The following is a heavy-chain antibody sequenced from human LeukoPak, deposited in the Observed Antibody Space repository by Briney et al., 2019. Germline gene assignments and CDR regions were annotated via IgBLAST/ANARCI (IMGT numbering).Heavy chain of an antibody. CDR2: IYWDDDK. CDR1: GFSLSTSGVG. J-gene: IGHJ4*02. V-gene: IGHV2-5*02. CDR3: ARDSSGWLGFDY. Sequence: SGPTLVKPTQTLTLTCTFSGFSLSTSGVGVGWIRQPPGKALEQLALIYWDDDKRYSPSLKSRLTITKDTSKNQLVLTKTNMHPVDTATYFCARDSSGWLGFDYWGQGTLVSVSS. D-gene: IGHD6-19*01.